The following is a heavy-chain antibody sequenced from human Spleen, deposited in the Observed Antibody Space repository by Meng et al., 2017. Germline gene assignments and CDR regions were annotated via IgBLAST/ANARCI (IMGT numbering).Heavy chain of an antibody. V-gene: IGHV4-34*01. CDR1: GGSFSDYS. Sequence: QVQLKQWGAGLLKPSATLSFTCGVYGGSFSDYSWSWIRQPPGKGLEWIGEINHSGATNYNPSLESRATISVDTSQNNLSLKLSSVTAADSAVYYCAGGPTTMAHDFDYWGQGTLVTVSS. D-gene: IGHD4-11*01. CDR3: AGGPTTMAHDFDY. J-gene: IGHJ4*02. CDR2: INHSGAT.